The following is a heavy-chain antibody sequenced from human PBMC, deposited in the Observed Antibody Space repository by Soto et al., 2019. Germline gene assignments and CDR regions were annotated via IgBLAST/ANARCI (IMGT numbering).Heavy chain of an antibody. CDR3: AGRLGYCSSTSCYGRRYYYYGMDV. CDR1: GVSFSGYY. CDR2: INHSGST. V-gene: IGHV4-34*01. Sequence: SETLSLTCAVYGVSFSGYYWSWIRQPPGKGLEWIGEINHSGSTNYNPSLKSRVTISVDTSKNQFSLKLSSVTAADTAVYYCAGRLGYCSSTSCYGRRYYYYGMDVWGQGTTVTVSS. D-gene: IGHD2-2*01. J-gene: IGHJ6*02.